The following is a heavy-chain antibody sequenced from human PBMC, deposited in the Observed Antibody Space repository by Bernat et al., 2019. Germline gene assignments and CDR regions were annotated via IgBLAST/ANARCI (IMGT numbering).Heavy chain of an antibody. CDR1: GYTFTNYA. CDR3: ARKAGWIAVAA. D-gene: IGHD6-19*01. Sequence: KKPGASVKVSCKASGYTFTNYAMHWVRQAPGQRLEWMGWINAGNGNTKYSQKFQGRVTITRDTSESTAYMEMSSLRSEDTARYYCARKAGWIAVAAWGKGILV. V-gene: IGHV1-3*01. CDR2: INAGNGNT. J-gene: IGHJ5*02.